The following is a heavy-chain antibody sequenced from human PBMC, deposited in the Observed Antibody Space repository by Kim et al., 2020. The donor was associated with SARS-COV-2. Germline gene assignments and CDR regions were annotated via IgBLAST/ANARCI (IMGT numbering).Heavy chain of an antibody. D-gene: IGHD6-13*01. CDR1: GGSFSGYY. Sequence: SETLSLTCAVYGGSFSGYYWSWIRQPPGKGLEWIGEINHSGSTNYNPSLKSRVTISVDTSKNQFSLKLSSVTAADTAVYYCARIPAGTRGLDYWGQGTLVTVSS. CDR3: ARIPAGTRGLDY. V-gene: IGHV4-34*01. CDR2: INHSGST. J-gene: IGHJ4*02.